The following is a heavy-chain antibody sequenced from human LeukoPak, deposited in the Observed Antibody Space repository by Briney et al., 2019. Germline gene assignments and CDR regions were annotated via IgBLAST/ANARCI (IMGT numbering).Heavy chain of an antibody. J-gene: IGHJ6*03. Sequence: PGGSLRLSCAASGFTFSSYSMNWVRQAPGKGLEWVSSISSSSSYIYYADSVKGRFTTSRDNAKNSLYLQMNSLRAEDTAVYYCARSDYDSSGLSVATDYYYYMDVWGKGTTVTVSS. CDR1: GFTFSSYS. CDR2: ISSSSSYI. D-gene: IGHD3-22*01. CDR3: ARSDYDSSGLSVATDYYYYMDV. V-gene: IGHV3-21*01.